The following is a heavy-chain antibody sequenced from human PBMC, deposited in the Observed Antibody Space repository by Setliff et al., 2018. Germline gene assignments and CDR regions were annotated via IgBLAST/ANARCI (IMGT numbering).Heavy chain of an antibody. CDR3: ARFQYSSGGYGGSYQYRYMDV. CDR2: ISHSGDP. V-gene: IGHV4-34*01. CDR1: GGSFSGYH. J-gene: IGHJ6*03. D-gene: IGHD6-19*01. Sequence: SETLSLTCAVYGGSFSGYHWSWIRQPPGKGLEWIGEISHSGDPNYNPSLKSRVTISVDTPNNQFFLKLSSVNAADTAVYYCARFQYSSGGYGGSYQYRYMDVWGKGTTVTVSS.